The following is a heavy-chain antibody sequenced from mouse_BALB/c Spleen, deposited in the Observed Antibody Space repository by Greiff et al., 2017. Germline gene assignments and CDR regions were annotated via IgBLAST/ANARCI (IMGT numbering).Heavy chain of an antibody. D-gene: IGHD4-1*01. J-gene: IGHJ4*01. V-gene: IGHV14-3*02. Sequence: EVQLVESGAELVKPGASVKLSCTASGFNIKDTYMHWVKQRPEQGLEWIGRIDPANGNTKYDPKFQGKATITADTSSNTAYLQLSSLTSEDTAVYYCARGTVYAMDYWGQGTSVTVSS. CDR2: IDPANGNT. CDR3: ARGTVYAMDY. CDR1: GFNIKDTY.